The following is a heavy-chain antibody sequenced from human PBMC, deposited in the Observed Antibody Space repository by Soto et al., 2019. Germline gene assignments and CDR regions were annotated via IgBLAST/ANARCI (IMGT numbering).Heavy chain of an antibody. CDR3: ARDADTYYYDSSGYLD. CDR1: GFTFSSYA. CDR2: ISYDGSNK. Sequence: GGSLRLSCAASGFTFSSYAMHWVRQAPGKGLEWVAVISYDGSNKYYADSVKGRFTISRDNSKNTLYLQMNSLRAEDTAVYYCARDADTYYYDSSGYLDWGQGTLVTV. D-gene: IGHD3-22*01. J-gene: IGHJ4*02. V-gene: IGHV3-30-3*01.